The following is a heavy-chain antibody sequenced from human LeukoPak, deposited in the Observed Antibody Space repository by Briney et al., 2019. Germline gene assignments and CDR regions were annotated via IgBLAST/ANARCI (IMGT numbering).Heavy chain of an antibody. CDR2: IKQDGSEK. CDR3: ARDAGVVKFDY. J-gene: IGHJ4*02. Sequence: TGGSLRLSCAASGFTFSSYWMSWVRQAPGKGLEWVANIKQDGSEKYYVDSVKGRFTISRDNSKNTLFLQMGSLRAEDTAVYYCARDAGVVKFDYGGQGTLATVSS. V-gene: IGHV3-7*01. CDR1: GFTFSSYW. D-gene: IGHD3-10*01.